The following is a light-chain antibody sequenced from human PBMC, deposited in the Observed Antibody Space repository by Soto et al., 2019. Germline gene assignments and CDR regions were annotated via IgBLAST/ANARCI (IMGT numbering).Light chain of an antibody. V-gene: IGKV3-11*01. Sequence: ELVLTQSPVILALAPGERATTSFRASQSVSTYLAWYQQKAGQAPRLLIYDASNRATGIPARFSGSGSGTDFTLTISSLEPGDFAVYYCQQRSNWPPATVGQGTRLE. CDR3: QQRSNWPPAT. CDR2: DAS. J-gene: IGKJ5*01. CDR1: QSVSTY.